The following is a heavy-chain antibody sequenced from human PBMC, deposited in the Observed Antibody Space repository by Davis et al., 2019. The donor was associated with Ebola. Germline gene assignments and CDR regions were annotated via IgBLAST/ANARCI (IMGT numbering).Heavy chain of an antibody. V-gene: IGHV4-39*01. J-gene: IGHJ4*02. D-gene: IGHD4-17*01. CDR2: IYYTATP. CDR3: AIGAAPVDF. Sequence: MPSETLSLTCTVSGGSISSSSYYWGWIRQPPGKGLEWIGSIYYTATPYYNPSLQSRVTISVDNSKNQFSLKLYSLTAADPAVYYCAIGAAPVDFWGQGTLVTVSS. CDR1: GGSISSSSYY.